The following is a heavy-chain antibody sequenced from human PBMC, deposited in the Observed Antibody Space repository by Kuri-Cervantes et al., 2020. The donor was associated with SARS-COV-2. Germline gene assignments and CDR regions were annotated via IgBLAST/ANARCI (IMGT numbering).Heavy chain of an antibody. J-gene: IGHJ4*02. CDR3: ASGGIAAADSFDY. Sequence: SCAISGDSVSSNSVAWNWIRQSPSRGLEWLGRTYYRSKWYNDYAVSVKSRITINPDTSKNQFSLQLNSVTPEDTAVYYCASGGIAAADSFDYWGQGTLVTVSS. D-gene: IGHD6-13*01. CDR1: GDSVSSNSVA. V-gene: IGHV6-1*01. CDR2: TYYRSKWYN.